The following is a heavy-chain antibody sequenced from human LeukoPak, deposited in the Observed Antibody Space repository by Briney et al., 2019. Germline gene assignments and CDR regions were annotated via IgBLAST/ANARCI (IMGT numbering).Heavy chain of an antibody. D-gene: IGHD3-10*01. CDR1: GSTFSSYA. J-gene: IGHJ6*04. CDR3: ATGYAIRGVIRGGLLDV. CDR2: IIPIFGTA. Sequence: SVKVSCKASGSTFSSYAISWVRQAPGQGLEWMGGIIPIFGTANYAQKFQGRVTITADESTSTAYMELSSLRSEDTAVYYCATGYAIRGVIRGGLLDVWGKGTTVTVSS. V-gene: IGHV1-69*01.